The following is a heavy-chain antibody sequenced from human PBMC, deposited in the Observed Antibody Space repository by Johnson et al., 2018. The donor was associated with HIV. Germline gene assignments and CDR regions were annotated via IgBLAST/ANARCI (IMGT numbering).Heavy chain of an antibody. D-gene: IGHD3/OR15-3a*01. J-gene: IGHJ3*02. CDR2: IYSGGNT. CDR1: GFTVSSNY. V-gene: IGHV3-66*01. Sequence: VQLVESGGGLVQPGGSLRLSCAASGFTVSSNYMSWVRQAPGKGLEWVSVIYSGGNTYYADSVRGRFTISRDNSKNTLYLQMDNLRVEDTAIYYCAKGFFELDDAFDIWGQGTMVTVSS. CDR3: AKGFFELDDAFDI.